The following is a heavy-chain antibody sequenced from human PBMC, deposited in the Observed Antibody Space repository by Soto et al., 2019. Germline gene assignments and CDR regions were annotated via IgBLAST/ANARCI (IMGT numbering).Heavy chain of an antibody. CDR3: ARNPSHLCASTSCHAFDI. CDR1: GGSISSGAYY. V-gene: IGHV4-31*03. CDR2: IYYSGTT. D-gene: IGHD2-2*01. J-gene: IGHJ3*02. Sequence: SETLSLTCSVSGGSISSGAYYWNWIRQHPRKGLEWIGYIYYSGTTYYNPSLGSRVSISADTSKNQFSLKRNSVTVADTAVYYCARNPSHLCASTSCHAFDIWGQGTMVTV.